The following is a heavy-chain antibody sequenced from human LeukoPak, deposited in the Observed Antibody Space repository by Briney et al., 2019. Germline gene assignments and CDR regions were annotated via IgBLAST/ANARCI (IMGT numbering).Heavy chain of an antibody. CDR3: VRPDYYYGAGSYGGDY. CDR2: ISWDGGST. D-gene: IGHD3-10*01. Sequence: GGSLRLSCAASGFTFDDYTMHWVRQAPGKGLEWVSLISWDGGSTYYADSVKGRFTISRDNAKNSLYLQMNSLRAEDTAVYYCVRPDYYYGAGSYGGDYWGQGTLVTVSS. CDR1: GFTFDDYT. V-gene: IGHV3-43*01. J-gene: IGHJ4*02.